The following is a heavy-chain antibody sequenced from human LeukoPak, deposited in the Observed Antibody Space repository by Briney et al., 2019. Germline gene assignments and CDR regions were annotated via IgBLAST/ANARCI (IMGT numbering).Heavy chain of an antibody. V-gene: IGHV4-39*01. CDR3: ARPLTRGGTYYV. CDR2: VYYDGSA. J-gene: IGHJ4*02. CDR1: GDSIRSSIYY. D-gene: IGHD1-26*01. Sequence: SETLSLTCGVSGDSIRSSIYYWGWMRQPPGKGLEWIGSVYYDGSAYYNPSLKSRVTISVDTSKNQLSLKLSSVTAADTAVYYCARPLTRGGTYYVWGQGTLVTVSS.